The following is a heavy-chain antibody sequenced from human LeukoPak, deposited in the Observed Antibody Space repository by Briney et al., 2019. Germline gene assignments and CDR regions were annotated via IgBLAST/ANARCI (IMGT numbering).Heavy chain of an antibody. J-gene: IGHJ4*02. CDR2: ISGGGGST. CDR1: GFTFSSYA. Sequence: GGSLRLSCAASGFTFSSYAMSWVRQAPGKGLEWVSAISGGGGSTYNADSVKGRFTISRDNSKNKLYLQMNSQRAEDTAVYYCAKVGFRNYSLRVRLDYWGQGTLVTVSS. V-gene: IGHV3-23*01. D-gene: IGHD1-7*01. CDR3: AKVGFRNYSLRVRLDY.